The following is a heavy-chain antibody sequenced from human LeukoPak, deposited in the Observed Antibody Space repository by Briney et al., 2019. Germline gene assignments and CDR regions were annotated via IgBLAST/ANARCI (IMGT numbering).Heavy chain of an antibody. J-gene: IGHJ4*02. CDR2: INHSGST. CDR1: GGSFSGYY. CDR3: ARTRVMGGSCYDY. V-gene: IGHV4-34*01. Sequence: PSETLSLTCAVYGGSFSGYYWSCIRQPPGKGLEWIGEINHSGSTNYNPSLKSRVTISLDTSKNQFSLKLSSVTAADTAVYYCARTRVMGGSCYDYWGQGTLVTVSS. D-gene: IGHD2-15*01.